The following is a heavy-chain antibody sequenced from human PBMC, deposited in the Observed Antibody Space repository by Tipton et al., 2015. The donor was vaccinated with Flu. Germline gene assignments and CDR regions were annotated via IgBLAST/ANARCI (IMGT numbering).Heavy chain of an antibody. CDR3: ARDFNYGDDSGWSDVFDI. D-gene: IGHD6-19*01. V-gene: IGHV1-18*01. J-gene: IGHJ3*02. Sequence: QLVQSGGEVKKPGASVKVSCKASGYTFTTYGISWVRQAPGQGLEWMGWISGYDGDTNYAQKLRGRVTMTADTSTSTAYMELRSLRSDDTAVYYCARDFNYGDDSGWSDVFDIWGQGTMVTVSS. CDR1: GYTFTTYG. CDR2: ISGYDGDT.